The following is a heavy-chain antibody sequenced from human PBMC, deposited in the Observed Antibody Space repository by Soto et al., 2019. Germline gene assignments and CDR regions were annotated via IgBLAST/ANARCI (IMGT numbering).Heavy chain of an antibody. V-gene: IGHV1-69*02. CDR3: ASDIVVVPAAMRSGHNWFDP. D-gene: IGHD2-2*01. J-gene: IGHJ5*02. CDR2: IIPILGIA. CDR1: GGTFSSYT. Sequence: QVQLGQSGAEVKKPGSSVKVSCKASGGTFSSYTISCVRQAPGQGREWMGRIIPILGIANYAEKFQGRVTITADKSTSTAYMELSSLRSEDTAVYYCASDIVVVPAAMRSGHNWFDPWGQGTLVTVSS.